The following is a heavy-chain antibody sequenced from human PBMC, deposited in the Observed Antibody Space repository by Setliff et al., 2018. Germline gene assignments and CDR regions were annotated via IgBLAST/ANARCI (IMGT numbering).Heavy chain of an antibody. CDR2: ISGYDDNT. D-gene: IGHD2-21*02. V-gene: IGHV1-18*01. J-gene: IGHJ3*01. Sequence: ASVKVSCKAFGYSFTNYGLNWVRQAPGQGLEWMGWISGYDDNTNYAQHPQGRVTLTTDTSTGTAYMELRSLTFDDTAVYYCARDWFCSGGDCSDVFDFWGQGTMVTVSS. CDR3: ARDWFCSGGDCSDVFDF. CDR1: GYSFTNYG.